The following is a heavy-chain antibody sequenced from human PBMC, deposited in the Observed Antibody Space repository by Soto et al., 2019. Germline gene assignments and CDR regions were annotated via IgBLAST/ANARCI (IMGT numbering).Heavy chain of an antibody. CDR3: ARDAGRLATGYYYYMDV. Sequence: SETLSLTCTVSGGSISSYYWSWIRQPPGKGLEWIGYIYYSGSTNYNPSLKSRVTISVDTSKNQFSLKLSSVTAADTAVYYCARDAGRLATGYYYYMDVWGKGTTVTVSS. D-gene: IGHD5-12*01. CDR2: IYYSGST. J-gene: IGHJ6*03. V-gene: IGHV4-59*01. CDR1: GGSISSYY.